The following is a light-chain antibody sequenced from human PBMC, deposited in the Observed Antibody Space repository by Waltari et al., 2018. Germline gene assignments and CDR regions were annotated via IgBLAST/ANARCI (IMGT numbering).Light chain of an antibody. J-gene: IGLJ3*02. CDR2: NTN. V-gene: IGLV8-61*01. CDR3: VLYLGRGISM. Sequence: QTVVTQEPSFSVSPGGTVTLPCVLSSGSVSTDYYPRWYQQTPGQAPRTVIYNTNIRSYGVPDRFSGSILGDKAALTIAGAQATDESDYYCVLYLGRGISMFGGGTKLTVL. CDR1: SGSVSTDYY.